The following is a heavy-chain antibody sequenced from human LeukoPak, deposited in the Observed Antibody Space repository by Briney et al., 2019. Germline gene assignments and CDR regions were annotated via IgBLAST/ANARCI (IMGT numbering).Heavy chain of an antibody. J-gene: IGHJ6*02. Sequence: GGSLRLSCAASGFTVSSNHMSWVRQAPGKGLEWVSGISWSSGSIGYADSVKGRFTISRDNAKNSLYLQMNSVRAEDTALYYCAKDLGYSSGSGPIYGMDVWGQGTTVTVSS. D-gene: IGHD6-19*01. CDR1: GFTVSSNH. CDR3: AKDLGYSSGSGPIYGMDV. CDR2: ISWSSGSI. V-gene: IGHV3-9*01.